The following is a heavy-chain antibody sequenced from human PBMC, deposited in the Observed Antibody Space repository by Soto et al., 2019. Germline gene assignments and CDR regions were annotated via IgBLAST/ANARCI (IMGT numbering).Heavy chain of an antibody. CDR2: INPSGGST. J-gene: IGHJ3*02. CDR3: ASYNYYDSSGMDAFDI. V-gene: IGHV1-46*03. CDR1: GYTFTSYY. D-gene: IGHD3-22*01. Sequence: ASVKVSCKASGYTFTSYYMHWVRQAPGQGLEWMGIINPSGGSTSYAQKFQGRVTMTRDTSTSTVYMELSSLRSEDTAVYYCASYNYYDSSGMDAFDIWGQGTMVTVS.